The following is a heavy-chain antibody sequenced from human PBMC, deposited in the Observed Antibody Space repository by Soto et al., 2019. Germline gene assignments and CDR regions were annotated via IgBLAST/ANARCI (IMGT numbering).Heavy chain of an antibody. J-gene: IGHJ4*02. CDR3: ARADYYDIIGPDY. CDR1: GFTFSSYW. CDR2: IKQEGSEK. V-gene: IGHV3-7*05. D-gene: IGHD3-22*01. Sequence: GGSLRLSCAASGFTFSSYWMSWVRQAPGKGLEWVANIKQEGSEKYYVDSVKGRFTISRDNAKNSLYLQMNSLRAEDTAVYYCARADYYDIIGPDYWCQGTLVTVSS.